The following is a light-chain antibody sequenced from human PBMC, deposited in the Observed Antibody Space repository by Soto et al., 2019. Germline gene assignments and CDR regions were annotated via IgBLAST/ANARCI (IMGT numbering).Light chain of an antibody. Sequence: EIVMTQSPATLSVSPGERATLSCRASQSVSSKLAWYQQKPGQAPRLLIYGASTRATGIPARFSGSGSGTEVTLTISSLQSEDFAVYYCQQYNDWPPKQYTFGQGTKLEIK. CDR3: QQYNDWPPKQYT. CDR2: GAS. CDR1: QSVSSK. J-gene: IGKJ2*01. V-gene: IGKV3-15*01.